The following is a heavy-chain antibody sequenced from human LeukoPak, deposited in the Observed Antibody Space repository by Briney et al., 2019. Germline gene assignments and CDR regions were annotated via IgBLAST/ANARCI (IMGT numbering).Heavy chain of an antibody. V-gene: IGHV3-15*01. CDR2: VRSKVDSGAS. CDR1: GFTFSDAW. J-gene: IGHJ4*02. Sequence: GGSLRLSCAASGFTFSDAWMSWVRQVPGKGLKWVGHVRSKVDSGASDYAAPVKGRFIISRDDSKATMFLQMNSLKTEDTAVYFCTAGFLWFGEPKGDYLDYWGQGTLVTVSS. CDR3: TAGFLWFGEPKGDYLDY. D-gene: IGHD3-10*01.